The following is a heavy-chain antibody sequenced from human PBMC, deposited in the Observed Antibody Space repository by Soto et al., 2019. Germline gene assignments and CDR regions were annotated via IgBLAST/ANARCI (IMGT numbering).Heavy chain of an antibody. CDR3: RDGHYSGR. Sequence: PGGSLRLSCAGSGSTFSTLWMSWVRQAPGKGLEWVANINHDGSERHYVDAVKGRFSISRDNTKNSLYLEMNNLRDEDTAIYYCRDGHYSGRWGQGTLVTVSS. J-gene: IGHJ4*02. CDR1: GSTFSTLW. V-gene: IGHV3-7*01. CDR2: INHDGSER.